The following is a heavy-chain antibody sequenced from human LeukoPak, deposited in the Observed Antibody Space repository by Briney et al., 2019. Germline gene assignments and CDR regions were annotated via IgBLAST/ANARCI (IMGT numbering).Heavy chain of an antibody. CDR2: IIPTPDIV. CDR3: ARVSMIRGVVDFSFYGMDV. J-gene: IGHJ6*02. CDR1: GGTLSSYA. V-gene: IGHV1-69*04. D-gene: IGHD3-10*01. Sequence: PGASVKVSCKASGGTLSSYAISWVRQAPGQGLDWMGRIIPTPDIVNYAPKFQGRVTFSADKATGTAYMELSSLRSEDSAVYYCARVSMIRGVVDFSFYGMDVWGQGTTVTVSS.